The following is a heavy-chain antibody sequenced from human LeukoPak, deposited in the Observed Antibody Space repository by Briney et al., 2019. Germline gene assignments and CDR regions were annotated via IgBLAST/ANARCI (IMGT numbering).Heavy chain of an antibody. CDR1: GFTFSDYY. D-gene: IGHD3-3*01. J-gene: IGHJ4*02. CDR2: ISSSGSTI. CDR3: ARFSEGSYDFWSGYQTSNFDY. Sequence: GGSLRLSCAASGFTFSDYYMSWIRQAPGKGLEWVSYISSSGSTIYYADSVKGRFTISRDNAKNSLYLQMNSLRAEDTAVYYCARFSEGSYDFWSGYQTSNFDYWGQGTLVTVSS. V-gene: IGHV3-11*01.